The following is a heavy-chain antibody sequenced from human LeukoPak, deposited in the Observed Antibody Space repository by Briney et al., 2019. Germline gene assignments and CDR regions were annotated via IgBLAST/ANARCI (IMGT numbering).Heavy chain of an antibody. Sequence: GGSLRLSCAVSGFSVSSYGMSWVRQAPGRGLEWISAINVNGDTKYYADSVRGRFTISRDNPKDTLYLQMNSLRAEDTAVYFCAKRGVVIRVILVGFHKEAYYFDSWGQGALVTVSS. CDR3: AKRGVVIRVILVGFHKEAYYFDS. D-gene: IGHD3-22*01. CDR2: INVNGDTK. CDR1: GFSVSSYG. J-gene: IGHJ4*02. V-gene: IGHV3-23*01.